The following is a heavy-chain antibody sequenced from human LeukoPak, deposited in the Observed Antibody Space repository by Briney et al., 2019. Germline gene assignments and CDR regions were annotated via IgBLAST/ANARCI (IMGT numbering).Heavy chain of an antibody. CDR2: ISSSGSNI. V-gene: IGHV3-48*03. J-gene: IGHJ5*02. CDR1: GFTFIGYK. CDR3: ARGNWFDP. Sequence: PGGSLRLSCAASGFTFIGYKMNWVRQAPGKGLEWFSYISSSGSNIYYADSVKGRFTISRANAKNSLYLQMNSLRAEDTAVYYCARGNWFDPWGQGTLVTVSS.